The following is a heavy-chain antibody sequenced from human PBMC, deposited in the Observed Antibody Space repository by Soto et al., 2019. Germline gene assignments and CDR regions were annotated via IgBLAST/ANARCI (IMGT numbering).Heavy chain of an antibody. D-gene: IGHD2-15*01. J-gene: IGHJ5*02. CDR3: ARDLLGYCSGGSCYSAWFGP. CDR2: IKQDGSEK. Sequence: EVQLVESGGGLVQPGGSLRLSCAASGFTFSSYWMSWVRQAPGKGLEWVANIKQDGSEKYYVDSVKGRFTISRDNAKNSLYLQMNSLRAEGSAVYYCARDLLGYCSGGSCYSAWFGPWGQGTLVTVSS. CDR1: GFTFSSYW. V-gene: IGHV3-7*01.